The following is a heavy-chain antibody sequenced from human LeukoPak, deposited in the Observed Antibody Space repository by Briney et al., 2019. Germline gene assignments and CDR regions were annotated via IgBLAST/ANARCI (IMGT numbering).Heavy chain of an antibody. V-gene: IGHV3-53*01. CDR2: IYSGGST. D-gene: IGHD2-2*02. Sequence: GGSLRLSCAASGFTLSSNYMSWVRQAPGKGLEGVSVIYSGGSTYYADSVKGRFTISRDNSKNTLYLQMNSLRAEDTAVYYCASSPTPRYCSSTSCYTVGWFDPWGQGTLVTVSS. CDR1: GFTLSSNY. J-gene: IGHJ5*02. CDR3: ASSPTPRYCSSTSCYTVGWFDP.